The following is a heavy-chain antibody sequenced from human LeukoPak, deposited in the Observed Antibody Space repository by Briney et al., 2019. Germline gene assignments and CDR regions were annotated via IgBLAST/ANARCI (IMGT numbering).Heavy chain of an antibody. D-gene: IGHD6-13*01. CDR1: GFTFSSYG. CDR2: IRSSTTYV. J-gene: IGHJ4*02. CDR3: AKDLRYSSSYTDDY. V-gene: IGHV3-21*04. Sequence: SGGSLRLSCAASGFTFSSYGMSWVRQAPGKGLEWVSSIRSSTTYVYYADSVKGRFTISRDNAKNSLYLQMNSLRAEDTAVYYCAKDLRYSSSYTDDYWGQGTLVTVSS.